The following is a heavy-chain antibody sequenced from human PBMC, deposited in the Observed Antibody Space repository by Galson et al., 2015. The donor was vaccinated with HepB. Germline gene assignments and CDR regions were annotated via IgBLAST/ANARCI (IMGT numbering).Heavy chain of an antibody. Sequence: SLRLSCAASGFTFSSYSMNWVRQAPGKGLEWVSYISSSSSTIYYADSVKGRFTISRDNAKDSLYLQMNSLRDEDTAVYYCARDLGHRYYYYYMDVWGKGTTVTVSS. J-gene: IGHJ6*03. CDR2: ISSSSSTI. D-gene: IGHD1-14*01. CDR3: ARDLGHRYYYYYMDV. CDR1: GFTFSSYS. V-gene: IGHV3-48*02.